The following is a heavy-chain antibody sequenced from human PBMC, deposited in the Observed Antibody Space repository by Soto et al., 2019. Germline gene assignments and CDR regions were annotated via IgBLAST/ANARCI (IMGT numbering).Heavy chain of an antibody. CDR1: GCTFSSYA. Sequence: SVKVSCKASGCTFSSYAISWVRQAPGQGLEWMGGIIPIFGTANYAQKFQGRVTITADESTSTAYMELSSLRSEDTAVYYCARDRSDIVVVPAAGNWFDPWGQGTLVTVSS. V-gene: IGHV1-69*13. CDR2: IIPIFGTA. D-gene: IGHD2-2*01. J-gene: IGHJ5*02. CDR3: ARDRSDIVVVPAAGNWFDP.